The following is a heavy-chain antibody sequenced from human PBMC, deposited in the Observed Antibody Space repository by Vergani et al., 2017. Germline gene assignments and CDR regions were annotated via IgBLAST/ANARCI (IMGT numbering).Heavy chain of an antibody. J-gene: IGHJ5*02. D-gene: IGHD2-2*02. V-gene: IGHV1-8*01. CDR1: GYTFTSYD. CDR3: ARAGGVVPAAIRRPRGWFDP. Sequence: QVQLVQSGAAVKKPGASVKVSCKASGYTFTSYDINWVRQATGQGLEWMGWMNPNSGNTGYAQKFQGRVTMTRNTSISTAYMELSSLRSEDTAVYYCARAGGVVPAAIRRPRGWFDPWGQGTLVTVSS. CDR2: MNPNSGNT.